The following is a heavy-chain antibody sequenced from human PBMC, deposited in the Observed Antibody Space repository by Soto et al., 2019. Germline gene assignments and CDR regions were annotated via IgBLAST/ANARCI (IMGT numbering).Heavy chain of an antibody. J-gene: IGHJ4*02. Sequence: PSETLSLTCALYGHRVASTSAACSWIRQSPTRGLERLGSTYYRSKWYSDYRVSVKSRITIDPDTSKNQFSLQQYSVTPEDTAVYYCARGSYDTGCVWGQGTLVTVSS. CDR3: ARGSYDTGCV. D-gene: IGHD6-19*01. CDR2: TYYRSKWYS. CDR1: GHRVASTSAA. V-gene: IGHV6-1*01.